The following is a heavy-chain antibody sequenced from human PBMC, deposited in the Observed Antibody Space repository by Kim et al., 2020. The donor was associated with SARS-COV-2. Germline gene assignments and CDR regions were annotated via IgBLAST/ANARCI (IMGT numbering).Heavy chain of an antibody. CDR3: AKTPTGASRFDY. J-gene: IGHJ4*02. V-gene: IGHV4-39*01. Sequence: YNPALQSRVTISEDTSKNQYSLKLRSVTAADTAVYYCAKTPTGASRFDYWGQGTLVTVSS. D-gene: IGHD2-2*01.